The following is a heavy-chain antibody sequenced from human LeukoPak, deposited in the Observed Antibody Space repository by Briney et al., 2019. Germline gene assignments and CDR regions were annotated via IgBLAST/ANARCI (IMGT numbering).Heavy chain of an antibody. D-gene: IGHD3-10*01. CDR2: ISSSGITI. CDR1: GFTFSSYE. V-gene: IGHV3-48*03. J-gene: IGHJ4*02. Sequence: GGSLRLSCAASGFTFSSYEMNWVRQAPGKGLEWVSYISSSGITIYYADSVKGRFTISRDNSKNTLYLQMNSLRAEDTAVYYCAKVTYGSGTYGAFDSWGQGTLVTVSS. CDR3: AKVTYGSGTYGAFDS.